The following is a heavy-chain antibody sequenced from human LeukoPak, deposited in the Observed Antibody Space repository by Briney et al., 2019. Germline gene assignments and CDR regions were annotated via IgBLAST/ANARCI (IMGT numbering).Heavy chain of an antibody. CDR2: ISYDGSNK. J-gene: IGHJ4*02. D-gene: IGHD2-21*02. CDR3: ARAYCGGDCYHDY. CDR1: GFTFSSYA. Sequence: PGGSLRLSCAASGFTFSSYAMHWVRQAPGKGLEWVAVISYDGSNKYYADSVKGRFTISRDNSKNTLYLQMNSLRAEDTAVYYCARAYCGGDCYHDYWGQGTLVTVSS. V-gene: IGHV3-30*04.